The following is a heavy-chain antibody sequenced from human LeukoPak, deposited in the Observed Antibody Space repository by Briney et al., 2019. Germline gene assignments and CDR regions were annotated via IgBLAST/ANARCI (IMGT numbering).Heavy chain of an antibody. D-gene: IGHD6-13*01. V-gene: IGHV3-53*01. Sequence: GGSLRLSCAASGFTVSSNYMSWVRQAPGKGLEWVSVIYSGGSTYYADSVKGRFTISRDNSKNTLYLQMNSLRAEDTAVYYCARDLYPRRTAAVPSWGQGTLVTVSS. CDR3: ARDLYPRRTAAVPS. CDR1: GFTVSSNY. CDR2: IYSGGST. J-gene: IGHJ5*02.